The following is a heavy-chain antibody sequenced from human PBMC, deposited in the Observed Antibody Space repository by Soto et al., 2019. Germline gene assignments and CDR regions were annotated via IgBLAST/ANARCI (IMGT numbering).Heavy chain of an antibody. CDR1: GFTFSSNY. CDR2: IYSGGST. J-gene: IGHJ4*02. V-gene: IGHV3-53*01. CDR3: ARGSSGAGGYFDY. Sequence: EVQLVESGGGLIQPGGSLRLSCAASGFTFSSNYMSWVRRAPGKGLEWVSLIYSGGSTYYADSVKGRFTISRDNSKNTLYLQMNNLRAEDTAIYFCARGSSGAGGYFDYWGQGTLVTVSS. D-gene: IGHD1-26*01.